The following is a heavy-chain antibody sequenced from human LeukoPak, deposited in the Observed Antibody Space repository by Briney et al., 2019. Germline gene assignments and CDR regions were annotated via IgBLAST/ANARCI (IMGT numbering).Heavy chain of an antibody. J-gene: IGHJ4*02. Sequence: GGSLRLSCAAPGFTFSSYAMHWVRQAPGKGLEWVAVISYDGSNKYYADSVKGRFTISRDNSKNTLYLQMNSLRAGDTAVYYCARDGLDIVVVVAASELGYWGQGTLVTVSS. CDR3: ARDGLDIVVVVAASELGY. CDR1: GFTFSSYA. D-gene: IGHD2-15*01. V-gene: IGHV3-30-3*01. CDR2: ISYDGSNK.